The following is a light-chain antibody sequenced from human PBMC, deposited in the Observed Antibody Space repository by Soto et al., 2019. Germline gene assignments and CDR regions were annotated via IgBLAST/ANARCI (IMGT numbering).Light chain of an antibody. CDR3: SSYTISSTYV. CDR2: DVS. CDR1: SSDVGGYNY. J-gene: IGLJ1*01. Sequence: QSVLTQPASVSGSPGQSIAISCTGTSSDVGGYNYVSWYQQHPGKAPKLLINDVSNRPSGVSSRFSGSKSGNTASLTISGLQAEEEADYYCSSYTISSTYVFGTGTKVTVL. V-gene: IGLV2-14*01.